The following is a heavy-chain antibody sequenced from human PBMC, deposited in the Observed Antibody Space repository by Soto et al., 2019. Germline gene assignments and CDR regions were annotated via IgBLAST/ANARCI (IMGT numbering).Heavy chain of an antibody. CDR2: IIPIFGTA. CDR3: ARGKMNLVVTAISPGALDI. V-gene: IGHV1-69*13. CDR1: GGTFSSYA. D-gene: IGHD2-21*02. Sequence: SVKVSCKASGGTFSSYAISWVRQAPGQGLEWMGGIIPIFGTANYAQKFQGRVTITADETTSTAYMELSSLRSEETAVYYCARGKMNLVVTAISPGALDISGPATMVTVS. J-gene: IGHJ3*02.